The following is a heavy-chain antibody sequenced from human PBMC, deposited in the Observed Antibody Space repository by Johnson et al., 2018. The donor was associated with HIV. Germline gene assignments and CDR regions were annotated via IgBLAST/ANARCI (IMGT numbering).Heavy chain of an antibody. CDR3: ARDGPRGSYGAFDI. V-gene: IGHV3-9*01. CDR2: ISWNSGSI. D-gene: IGHD1-26*01. CDR1: GFTFDDYA. Sequence: LLVESGGGLVQPGRSLRLSCAASGFTFDDYAMHWVRQAQGKGLEWVSGISWNSGSIGYADSVKGRFTISRDNAKNSLYRQMNSLRAEDTALYYCARDGPRGSYGAFDIWGQGTMVTVSS. J-gene: IGHJ3*02.